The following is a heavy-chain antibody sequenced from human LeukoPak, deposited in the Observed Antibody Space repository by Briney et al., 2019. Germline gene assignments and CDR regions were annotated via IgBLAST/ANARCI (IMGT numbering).Heavy chain of an antibody. J-gene: IGHJ4*02. CDR1: GYTFTGYY. D-gene: IGHD3-3*01. CDR2: INPNSGGT. V-gene: IGHV1-2*02. Sequence: ASVKVSCKASGYTFTGYYMHWVRQAPGQGLEWMGWINPNSGGTNYAQKFQGRVTITADESTSTAYMELSSLGSEDTAVYYCARAGPRFLPYYFDYWGQGTLVTVSS. CDR3: ARAGPRFLPYYFDY.